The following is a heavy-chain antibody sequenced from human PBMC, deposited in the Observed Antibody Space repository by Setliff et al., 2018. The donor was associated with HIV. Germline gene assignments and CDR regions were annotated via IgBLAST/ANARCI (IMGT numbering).Heavy chain of an antibody. Sequence: RLSCAASGFTFSSYAMSWVRKAPGKGLEWVSAISGSGGSTYYADSVKGRFTISRDNSKNTLYLQMNSLRAEDTAVYYCAKAGAFGSGSFYYMDVWGKGTTVTVSS. CDR1: GFTFSSYA. V-gene: IGHV3-23*01. CDR3: AKAGAFGSGSFYYMDV. CDR2: ISGSGGST. D-gene: IGHD3-10*01. J-gene: IGHJ6*03.